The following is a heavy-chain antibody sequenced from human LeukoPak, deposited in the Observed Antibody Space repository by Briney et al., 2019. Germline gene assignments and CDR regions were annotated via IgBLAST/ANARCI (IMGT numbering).Heavy chain of an antibody. J-gene: IGHJ4*02. D-gene: IGHD5-24*01. CDR1: GFTFSSYA. V-gene: IGHV3-30-3*01. CDR3: ARARGWLQSHFDY. CDR2: ISYDGSNK. Sequence: GGSLRLSCAASGFTFSSYAMHWVRQAPGKGLEWVAVISYDGSNKYYADSVKGRFTISRDNSKNTLCLQMNSLRAEDTAVYYCARARGWLQSHFDYWGQGTLVTVSS.